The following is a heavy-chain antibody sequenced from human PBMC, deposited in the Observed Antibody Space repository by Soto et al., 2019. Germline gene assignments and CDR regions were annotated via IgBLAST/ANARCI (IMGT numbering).Heavy chain of an antibody. V-gene: IGHV1-69*13. CDR2: IIPIFGTA. D-gene: IGHD1-1*01. J-gene: IGHJ6*02. CDR3: ARGTASRTLYYYYYYGMDV. Sequence: GASVKVSCKASGGTFSSYAISWVRQAPGQGLEWMGGIIPIFGTANYAQKFQGRVTITADESTSTAYMELSSLRSEDTAAYYCARGTASRTLYYYYYYGMDVWGQGXTVTVSS. CDR1: GGTFSSYA.